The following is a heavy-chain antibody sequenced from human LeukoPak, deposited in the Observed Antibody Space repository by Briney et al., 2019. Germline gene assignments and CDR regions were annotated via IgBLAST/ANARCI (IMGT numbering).Heavy chain of an antibody. V-gene: IGHV3-74*01. CDR1: GFTFSSYW. J-gene: IGHJ5*02. D-gene: IGHD6-13*01. CDR3: ARGPRQIAAAKINWFDP. Sequence: HPGGSLRLSCAASGFTFSSYWMHWIRQAPGKGLVWVSRINSDGSSTSYADSVKGRFTISRDNAKNTLYLQMNSLRAEDTAVYYCARGPRQIAAAKINWFDPWGQGTLVTVSS. CDR2: INSDGSST.